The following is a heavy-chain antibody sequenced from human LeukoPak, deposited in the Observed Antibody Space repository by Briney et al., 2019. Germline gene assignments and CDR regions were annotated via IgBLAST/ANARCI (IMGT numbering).Heavy chain of an antibody. CDR3: AKRGNPDRYCSSTSCQVFDY. D-gene: IGHD2-2*01. V-gene: IGHV3-30*04. Sequence: GGSLRLSCAASGFTFSSYAMHWVRQAPGKGLEWVAVISYDGSNKYYADSVKGRFTISRDNSKNTLYLQMNSLRAEDTAVYYCAKRGNPDRYCSSTSCQVFDYWGQGTLVTVSP. J-gene: IGHJ4*02. CDR2: ISYDGSNK. CDR1: GFTFSSYA.